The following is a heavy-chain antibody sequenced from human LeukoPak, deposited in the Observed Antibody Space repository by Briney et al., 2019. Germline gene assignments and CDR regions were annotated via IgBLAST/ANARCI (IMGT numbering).Heavy chain of an antibody. V-gene: IGHV1-69*05. CDR2: TIPIFGTA. CDR1: GGTFSSYA. D-gene: IGHD3-22*01. Sequence: SVKVSCKASGGTFSSYAISLVREAPGQGLEWMGGTIPIFGTANYAQKFQGRVTITTDESTSTAYMELSSLGFEYTAVYYCARASHSSGYYHDAFDIWGQGTMVTVSS. CDR3: ARASHSSGYYHDAFDI. J-gene: IGHJ3*02.